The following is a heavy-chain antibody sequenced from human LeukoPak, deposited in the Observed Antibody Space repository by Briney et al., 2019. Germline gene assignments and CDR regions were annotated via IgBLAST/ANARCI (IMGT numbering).Heavy chain of an antibody. J-gene: IGHJ4*02. CDR3: AREVGATADY. V-gene: IGHV3-21*01. D-gene: IGHD1-26*01. CDR1: GFTFSSYN. Sequence: PGGSLRLSCAASGFTFSSYNMNWVRQAPGKGLEWVSSISGSSTYIYYADSVRGRFTISRDNAKNSLFLHMNSLRAEDTAVYYCAREVGATADYWGQGTLVTVSS. CDR2: ISGSSTYI.